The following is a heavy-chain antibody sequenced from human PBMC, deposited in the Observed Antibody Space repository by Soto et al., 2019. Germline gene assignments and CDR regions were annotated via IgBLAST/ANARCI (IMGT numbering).Heavy chain of an antibody. V-gene: IGHV3-33*01. J-gene: IGHJ6*02. CDR2: IWYDGSNK. CDR3: AGDFSISTSFMRLVWYCYYGMDV. D-gene: IGHD2-2*01. CDR1: GFTFSSYG. Sequence: QVQLVESGGGVVQPGRSLRLSCAASGFTFSSYGMHWVRQAPGKGLEWVAVIWYDGSNKYYADSVKGRFTISRDNSKNTLYLKMNSLRAEDTAVYYCAGDFSISTSFMRLVWYCYYGMDVWGQGTTVTVSS.